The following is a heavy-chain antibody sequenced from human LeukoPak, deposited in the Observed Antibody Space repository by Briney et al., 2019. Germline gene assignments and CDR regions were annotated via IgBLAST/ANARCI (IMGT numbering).Heavy chain of an antibody. D-gene: IGHD6-19*01. Sequence: SVTLSLTCTVSGGSVSSGSYYWSWIRQPPGKGLEWIAYIYYSGSTNYNPSLKSRVTISVDTSKNQFSLKLSSVTAADTAVYYCARAIQSSGWSDYFDYWGQGTLVTVSS. V-gene: IGHV4-61*01. CDR1: GGSVSSGSYY. CDR2: IYYSGST. CDR3: ARAIQSSGWSDYFDY. J-gene: IGHJ4*02.